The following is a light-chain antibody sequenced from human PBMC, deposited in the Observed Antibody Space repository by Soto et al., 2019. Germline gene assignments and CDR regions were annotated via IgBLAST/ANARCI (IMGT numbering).Light chain of an antibody. CDR1: SSNIGNNF. V-gene: IGLV1-51*01. J-gene: IGLJ2*01. Sequence: QLVLTQPPSVSAAPGQTVTISCSGSSSNIGNNFVSWYQQLPGTAPRLLIYDNNNRPSGIPDRFSGSQSGTSATLAITGLQTGDEADYFCGTWDSSLSVVIFGGGTKLTVL. CDR2: DNN. CDR3: GTWDSSLSVVI.